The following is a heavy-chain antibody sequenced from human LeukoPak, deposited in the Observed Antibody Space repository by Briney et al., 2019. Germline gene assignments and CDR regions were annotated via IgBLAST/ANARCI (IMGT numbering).Heavy chain of an antibody. CDR2: ISSSSSYI. V-gene: IGHV3-21*01. CDR3: ARSLNSGWYFDY. Sequence: PGGSLRLSRAASGFTFSSYSMNWVRQAPGKGLEWVSSISSSSSYIYYADSVKGRFTISRDNAKNSLYLQMNSLRAEDTAVYYCARSLNSGWYFDYWGQGTLVTVSS. D-gene: IGHD6-19*01. J-gene: IGHJ4*02. CDR1: GFTFSSYS.